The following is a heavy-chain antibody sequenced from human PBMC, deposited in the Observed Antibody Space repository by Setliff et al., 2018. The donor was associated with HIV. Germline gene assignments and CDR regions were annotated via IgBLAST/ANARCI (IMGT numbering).Heavy chain of an antibody. CDR2: INSDGSGT. Sequence: GGSLRLSCAASGYNFGVYWMHWVRQVPGKGLVWVSHINSDGSGTKYADSVKGRFTISRDNSKNTLYLQMSSLRAEDTAVYYCAKGGANGWYGGYFQHWGQGTLVTVSS. CDR3: AKGGANGWYGGYFQH. D-gene: IGHD6-19*01. V-gene: IGHV3-74*01. CDR1: GYNFGVYW. J-gene: IGHJ1*01.